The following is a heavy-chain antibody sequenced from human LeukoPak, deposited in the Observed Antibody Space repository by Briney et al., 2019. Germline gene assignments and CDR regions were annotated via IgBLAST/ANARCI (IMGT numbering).Heavy chain of an antibody. D-gene: IGHD3-10*01. V-gene: IGHV1-2*02. Sequence: ASVKVSCKASGYAFTGYNMHWVRQAPGQGLEWMGWINPNSGGTNYAQKFQGRVTMTRDMSISTAYMELSRLTSDDTAVFYCARDYGSGTQYYFDYWGQGTLVTVSS. CDR3: ARDYGSGTQYYFDY. CDR1: GYAFTGYN. J-gene: IGHJ4*02. CDR2: INPNSGGT.